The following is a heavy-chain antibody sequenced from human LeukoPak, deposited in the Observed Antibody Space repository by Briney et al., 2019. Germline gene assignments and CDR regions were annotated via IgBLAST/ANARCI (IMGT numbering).Heavy chain of an antibody. CDR3: ATGSRVFAFDI. V-gene: IGHV1-46*01. Sequence: ASVTVSFTASGHTFSSYYMHWVRQAPGQGLEWMGIINPSGGSTNYAQKFQGRVTMTRDTSTSTVYMELSSLRSDDTAVFYCATGSRVFAFDIWGQGIMVTVSS. CDR2: INPSGGST. CDR1: GHTFSSYY. D-gene: IGHD6-25*01. J-gene: IGHJ3*02.